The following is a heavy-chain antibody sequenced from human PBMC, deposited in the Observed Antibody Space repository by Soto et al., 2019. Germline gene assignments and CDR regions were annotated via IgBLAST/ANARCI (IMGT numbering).Heavy chain of an antibody. D-gene: IGHD3-16*02. CDR3: ARGLSIGIAYYYYGMDV. V-gene: IGHV1-18*01. J-gene: IGHJ6*02. CDR2: ISAYNGNT. Sequence: GASVKVSCKASGYTFTSYGISWVRQAPGQGLEWMGWISAYNGNTNYAQKLRGRVTMTTDTSTSTAYMELRSLRSDDTAVYYCARGLSIGIAYYYYGMDVWGQGTTVTVSS. CDR1: GYTFTSYG.